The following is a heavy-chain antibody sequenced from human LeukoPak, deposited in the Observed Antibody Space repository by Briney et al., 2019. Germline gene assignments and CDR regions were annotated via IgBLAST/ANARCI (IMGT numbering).Heavy chain of an antibody. CDR2: INADGSIR. D-gene: IGHD5-24*01. J-gene: IGHJ3*02. CDR1: DFTIAHTW. CDR3: ARSRDGTLDI. Sequence: GGSLRLSCVAADFTIAHTWVDWVRQDPGEGLVWVSSINADGSIRNYAESVKGRFTISRDTAKSTVFLQMNSLRVDDTAMSSCARSRDGTLDIWGQGAMVTVSS. V-gene: IGHV3-74*01.